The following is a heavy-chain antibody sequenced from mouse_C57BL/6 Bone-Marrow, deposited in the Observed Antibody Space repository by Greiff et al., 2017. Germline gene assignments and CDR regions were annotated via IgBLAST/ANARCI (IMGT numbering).Heavy chain of an antibody. CDR3: ARWAANWDFHWYFYV. CDR1: GYTFTSYW. CDR2: IDPSGSYT. J-gene: IGHJ1*03. V-gene: IGHV1-69*01. D-gene: IGHD4-1*01. Sequence: QVQLKQPGAELVMPGASVKLSCKASGYTFTSYWMHWVKQRPGQGLEWIGEIDPSGSYTNSNQKFKGKSTLTVDKSSSTAYMQLSSLTSEDSAVYYDARWAANWDFHWYFYVWGTGTTVTVSS.